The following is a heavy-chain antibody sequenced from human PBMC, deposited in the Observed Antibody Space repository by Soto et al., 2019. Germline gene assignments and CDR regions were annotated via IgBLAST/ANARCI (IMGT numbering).Heavy chain of an antibody. D-gene: IGHD3-10*01. Sequence: EVQLLESGGGLVQPGGSLRLSCAASGVAVTSYAMTWVRQVPGEGLQWVSSISKSGDSTYYADSVKGRFTTSRDNSKNTLYLQMNSLRAEDTAIYYCAKGSFGFDYWGQGTLVTVSS. CDR1: GVAVTSYA. J-gene: IGHJ4*02. V-gene: IGHV3-23*01. CDR3: AKGSFGFDY. CDR2: ISKSGDST.